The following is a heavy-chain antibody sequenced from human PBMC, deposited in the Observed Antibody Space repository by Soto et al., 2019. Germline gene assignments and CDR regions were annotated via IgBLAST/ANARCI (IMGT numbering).Heavy chain of an antibody. Sequence: QVQLVQSGAEVKKPGASVKVSCKASGYTFTSYGISWVRQAPGQGLEWMGWISAYNGNTNYAQKLQGRVTMTTDTSTSTAYMELRSLRSDDTAVYYCAREYYYDPVVPEPCFDYWGQGTLVTVSS. CDR1: GYTFTSYG. V-gene: IGHV1-18*01. J-gene: IGHJ4*02. D-gene: IGHD3-22*01. CDR3: AREYYYDPVVPEPCFDY. CDR2: ISAYNGNT.